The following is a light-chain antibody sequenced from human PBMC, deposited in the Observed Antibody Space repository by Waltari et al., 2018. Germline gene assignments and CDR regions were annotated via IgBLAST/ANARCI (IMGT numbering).Light chain of an antibody. CDR3: AAWDDSLSGVV. V-gene: IGLV1-47*01. J-gene: IGLJ2*01. Sequence: QSVLTQPPSASGTPGQRVTISCSGRSSNIGSNYVYWYQQLPGTAPKLLIYRNNRRPSGVPDRSSGPKSGTSASRAISGLRSEDEADYYWAAWDDSLSGVVFGGGTKLTVL. CDR1: SSNIGSNY. CDR2: RNN.